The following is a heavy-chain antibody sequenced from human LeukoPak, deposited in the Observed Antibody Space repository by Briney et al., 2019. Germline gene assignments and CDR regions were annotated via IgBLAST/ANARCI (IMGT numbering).Heavy chain of an antibody. V-gene: IGHV4-59*08. D-gene: IGHD3-22*01. Sequence: SETLSLTCTVSGGSISSYYWSWIRQPPGKGLEWIGYIYYSGSTNYNPSLKSRVTISVDTSKNQFSLKLSSVTAADTAVYYCARHQYDSSGYYWVWFDPWGQGTLVTVSS. CDR3: ARHQYDSSGYYWVWFDP. CDR1: GGSISSYY. CDR2: IYYSGST. J-gene: IGHJ5*02.